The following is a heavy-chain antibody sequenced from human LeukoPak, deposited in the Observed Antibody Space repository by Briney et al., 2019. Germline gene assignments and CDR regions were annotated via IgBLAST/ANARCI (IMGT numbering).Heavy chain of an antibody. V-gene: IGHV3-23*01. CDR1: GFAFSSYA. CDR2: ISGSGGST. D-gene: IGHD6-13*01. J-gene: IGHJ4*02. CDR3: AKDTYSSSYPFDY. Sequence: GGSLRLSCAASGFAFSSYAMSWVRQAPGKGLEWVSAISGSGGSTYYADSVKGRFTISRDNSKNTLYLQMNSLRAEDTAVYYCAKDTYSSSYPFDYWGQGTLVTVSS.